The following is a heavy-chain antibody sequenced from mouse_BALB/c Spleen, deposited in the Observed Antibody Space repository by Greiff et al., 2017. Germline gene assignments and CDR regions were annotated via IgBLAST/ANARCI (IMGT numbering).Heavy chain of an antibody. CDR3: ARWGNGNYGYFDV. J-gene: IGHJ1*01. CDR2: IYPGDGDT. Sequence: VQGVESGAELARPGASVKLSCKASGYTFTSYWMQWVKQRPGQGLEWIGAIYPGDGDTRYTQKFKGKATLTADKSSSTAYMQLSSLASEDSAVYYCARWGNGNYGYFDVWGAGTTVTVSS. CDR1: GYTFTSYW. D-gene: IGHD2-1*01. V-gene: IGHV1-87*01.